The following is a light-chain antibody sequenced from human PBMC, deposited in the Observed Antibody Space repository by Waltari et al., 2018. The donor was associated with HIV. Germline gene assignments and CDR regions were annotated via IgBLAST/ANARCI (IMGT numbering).Light chain of an antibody. J-gene: IGKJ5*01. CDR1: RDISND. CDR2: GAS. Sequence: DIQMSQAPSSLSASVGDRVTITSRASRDISNDLAWYQQKSGVVPKLLIYGASTLRSGVSSRFRGSGSGTEFTLTINGLQPEDVASYYCQNYDSAPVAFGQGTRLEI. CDR3: QNYDSAPVA. V-gene: IGKV1-27*01.